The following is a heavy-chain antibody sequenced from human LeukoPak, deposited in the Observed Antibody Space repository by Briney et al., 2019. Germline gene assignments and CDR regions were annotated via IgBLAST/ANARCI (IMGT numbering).Heavy chain of an antibody. CDR3: ARDQGYDSSGYYYYQFDY. Sequence: ASVKVSCKASGYTFTGYYMHWVRQAPGQGLEWMGWINPNSGGTNYAQKFQGRVTMTRDMSTSTVYMELSSLRSEDTAVYYCARDQGYDSSGYYYYQFDYWGQGTLVTVSS. D-gene: IGHD3-22*01. V-gene: IGHV1-2*02. J-gene: IGHJ4*02. CDR1: GYTFTGYY. CDR2: INPNSGGT.